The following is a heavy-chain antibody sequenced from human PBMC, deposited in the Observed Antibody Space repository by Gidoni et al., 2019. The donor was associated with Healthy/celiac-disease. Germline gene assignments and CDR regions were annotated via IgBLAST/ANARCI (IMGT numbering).Heavy chain of an antibody. J-gene: IGHJ4*02. D-gene: IGHD6-6*01. CDR3: AKAKGSSSGRTDY. Sequence: EVQLLESGGGLVQPGGSLRLSCAASGFTFSSYAMSWVRQAPGKGLEWVSAISGSGGSTYYADSVKGQFTISRDNSKNTLYLQMNSLRAEDTAVYYCAKAKGSSSGRTDYWGQGTLVTVSS. CDR1: GFTFSSYA. V-gene: IGHV3-23*01. CDR2: ISGSGGST.